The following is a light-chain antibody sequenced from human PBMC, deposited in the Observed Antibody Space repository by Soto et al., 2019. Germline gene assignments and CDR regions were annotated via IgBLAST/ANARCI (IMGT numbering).Light chain of an antibody. CDR2: DAS. Sequence: EIVLTQSQATMSLSTGERATLSCRARQSVSSYLAWYQQNPGQAPRLLIDDASNMATGIPARFSGSGSGTDVTVTISSLEREESAGYYCQQRSNWPPVTFSGGTTVQI. V-gene: IGKV3-11*01. J-gene: IGKJ4*01. CDR3: QQRSNWPPVT. CDR1: QSVSSY.